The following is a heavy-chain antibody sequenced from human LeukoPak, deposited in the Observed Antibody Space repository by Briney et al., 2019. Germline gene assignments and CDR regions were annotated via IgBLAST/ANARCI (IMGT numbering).Heavy chain of an antibody. J-gene: IGHJ4*02. CDR2: FKIKADGGTT. CDR1: VTFSNAW. V-gene: IGHV3-15*01. D-gene: IGHD2-21*02. Sequence: GGSLRLSCAASVTFSNAWMNWVRQAPGKGLEWVGHFKIKADGGTTDYAAPVKGRFTISRDDSKNTLYLQMNSLKTEDTAVYYCTRANCGGDCYFFDYWGQGTLVTVSS. CDR3: TRANCGGDCYFFDY.